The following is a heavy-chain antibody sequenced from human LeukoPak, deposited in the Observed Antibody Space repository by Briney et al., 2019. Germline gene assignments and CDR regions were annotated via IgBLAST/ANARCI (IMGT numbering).Heavy chain of an antibody. CDR3: ATAYYYYSYMDV. V-gene: IGHV1-69*05. Sequence: ASVKVSCKASGGTFSSYAISWVRQAPGQGLEWMGGIIPIFGTANYAQKFQGRVTITTDESTSTAYMELSSLRSEDTAVYYCATAYYYYSYMDVWGKGTTVTVSS. CDR1: GGTFSSYA. CDR2: IIPIFGTA. J-gene: IGHJ6*03.